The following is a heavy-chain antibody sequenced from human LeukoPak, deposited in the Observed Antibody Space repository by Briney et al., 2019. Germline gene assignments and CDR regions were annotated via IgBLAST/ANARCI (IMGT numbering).Heavy chain of an antibody. J-gene: IGHJ3*02. V-gene: IGHV1-18*01. CDR1: GYTFTSYD. D-gene: IGHD3-3*01. CDR3: ARVAIFGGNAFDI. CDR2: ISAYNGNT. Sequence: ASVKVSCKASGYTFTSYDINWVRQATGQGLEWMGWISAYNGNTNYAQKLQGRVTMTTDTSTSTAYMELRSLRSDDTAVYYCARVAIFGGNAFDIWGQGTMVTVSS.